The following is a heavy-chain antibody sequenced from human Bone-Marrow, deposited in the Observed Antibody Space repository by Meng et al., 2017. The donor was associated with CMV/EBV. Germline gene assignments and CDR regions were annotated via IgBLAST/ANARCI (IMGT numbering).Heavy chain of an antibody. J-gene: IGHJ4*02. D-gene: IGHD1-1*01. V-gene: IGHV3-23*01. CDR1: GFIFGHFD. CDR3: VRNAGG. CDR2: ISGSGVNT. Sequence: GGSLRLSCAVSGFIFGHFDMSWVRQAPGRGLERVSGISGSGVNTYYADSVKCRFIISRDNSRNTLYLVMNSLRAEDTAIYYCVRNAGGWGQGTLVTVSS.